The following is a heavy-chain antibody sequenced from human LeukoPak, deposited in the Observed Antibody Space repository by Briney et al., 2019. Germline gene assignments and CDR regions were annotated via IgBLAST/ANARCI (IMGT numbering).Heavy chain of an antibody. J-gene: IGHJ5*02. D-gene: IGHD3-22*01. V-gene: IGHV3-21*01. Sequence: GGSLRLSCAASGFSFSSYSMNWVRQAPGKGLEWVSSISSSSSYIYYADSVKGRFTISRDNAKNSLYLQMNSLRAEDTAVYYCARVPSGYLKKPYFDPWGQGTLVTVSS. CDR3: ARVPSGYLKKPYFDP. CDR2: ISSSSSYI. CDR1: GFSFSSYS.